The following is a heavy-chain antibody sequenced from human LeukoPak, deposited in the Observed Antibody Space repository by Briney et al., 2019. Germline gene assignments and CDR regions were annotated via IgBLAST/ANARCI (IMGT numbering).Heavy chain of an antibody. CDR1: GFTFSSYA. Sequence: GGSLRLSCAASGFTFSSYAMNWVRQAPGKGLEWVSTISGSGGSTYYADSVKGRFTISRDNSKNTLYLQMNSLRAEDTAVYYCARGATNYVFDIWGQRTMVTVSS. D-gene: IGHD1-26*01. CDR3: ARGATNYVFDI. J-gene: IGHJ3*02. V-gene: IGHV3-23*01. CDR2: ISGSGGST.